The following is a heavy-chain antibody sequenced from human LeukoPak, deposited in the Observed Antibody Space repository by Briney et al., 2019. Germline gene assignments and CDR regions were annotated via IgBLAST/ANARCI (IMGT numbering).Heavy chain of an antibody. CDR3: ARDPSCSSTSCYEGGLDY. CDR2: ISSNGGST. Sequence: GGSLRLSCSASGFTFSNYTMHWVRQAPGKGLEYVSSISSNGGSTYSADSVKGRFTISRDNSKNTLYLQMNSLRAEDTAVYYCARDPSCSSTSCYEGGLDYWGQGTLVTVSS. J-gene: IGHJ4*02. V-gene: IGHV3-64*04. D-gene: IGHD2-2*01. CDR1: GFTFSNYT.